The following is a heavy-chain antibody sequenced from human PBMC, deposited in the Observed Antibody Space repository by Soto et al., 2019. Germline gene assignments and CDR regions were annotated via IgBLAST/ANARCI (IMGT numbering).Heavy chain of an antibody. J-gene: IGHJ3*02. Sequence: GGSLRLSCSASGFTFSSYAMHWVRQAPGKGLEYVSAISSNGGSTYYADSVKGRFTISRDNSKNTLYLQMSSLRAEDTAVYYCVKDRLSSKGIAAAGTAFDIWGQGTMVTVSS. V-gene: IGHV3-64D*09. D-gene: IGHD6-13*01. CDR1: GFTFSSYA. CDR2: ISSNGGST. CDR3: VKDRLSSKGIAAAGTAFDI.